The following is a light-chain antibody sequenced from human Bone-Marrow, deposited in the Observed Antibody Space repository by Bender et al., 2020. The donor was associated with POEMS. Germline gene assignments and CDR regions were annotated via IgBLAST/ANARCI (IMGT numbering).Light chain of an antibody. J-gene: IGLJ3*02. CDR1: SSNIGAHT. CDR2: SSH. CDR3: AVWDDSLNGWV. V-gene: IGLV1-44*01. Sequence: QSVLTQPPSASGTPGQRVTISCSGGSSNIGAHTVNWYQHLPGTAHKLLIYSSHRRPSEVPDRFSGSRSGTSASLAISGLQSEDEADYYCAVWDDSLNGWVVGGGTKLTVL.